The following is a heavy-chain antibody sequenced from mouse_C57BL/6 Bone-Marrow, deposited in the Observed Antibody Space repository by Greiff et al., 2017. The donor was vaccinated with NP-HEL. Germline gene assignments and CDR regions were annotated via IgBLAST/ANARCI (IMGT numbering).Heavy chain of an antibody. Sequence: VQLQQSGAELARPGASVKLSCKASGYTFTSYGISWVKQRPGQGLEWIGEIYPRSGNTYYNEKFKGKATLTADKSSSTAYMELRSLTSEDSAVYFCARIAQATRIYYYAIAYWGQGTSVTVSS. CDR3: ARIAQATRIYYYAIAY. D-gene: IGHD3-2*02. J-gene: IGHJ4*01. CDR1: GYTFTSYG. V-gene: IGHV1-81*01. CDR2: IYPRSGNT.